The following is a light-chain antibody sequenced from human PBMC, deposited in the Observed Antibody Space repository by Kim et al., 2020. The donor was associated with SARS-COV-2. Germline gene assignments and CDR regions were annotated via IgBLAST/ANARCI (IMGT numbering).Light chain of an antibody. V-gene: IGLV3-1*01. CDR1: KLGDKY. CDR3: QAWDRTTGV. Sequence: YELTQPPSVSVSPGQTASITCSGDKLGDKYACWYQQKPGQSPVLVIYQDSKRPSGIPERFSGSNSGNTATLTISGTQAMDEADYYCQAWDRTTGVFGGGTQLTVL. J-gene: IGLJ2*01. CDR2: QDS.